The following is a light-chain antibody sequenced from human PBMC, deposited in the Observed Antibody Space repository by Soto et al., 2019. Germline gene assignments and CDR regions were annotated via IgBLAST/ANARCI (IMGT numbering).Light chain of an antibody. CDR3: QQYKDWPPLT. CDR2: GAS. J-gene: IGKJ4*01. Sequence: EIVMTQSPVTLSASPGERVTLSCRASQSVNINLAWYQQRPDQAPRVLIYGASNRASGIPDRFSGSGSGTDFTLTISSLEPDDFALYYCQQYKDWPPLTFGGGTRVEIK. CDR1: QSVNIN. V-gene: IGKV3D-15*01.